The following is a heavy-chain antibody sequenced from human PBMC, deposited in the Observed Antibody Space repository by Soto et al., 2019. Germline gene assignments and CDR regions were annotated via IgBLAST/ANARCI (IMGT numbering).Heavy chain of an antibody. CDR2: ISAYKGNT. Sequence: QVQLVQSGAEVMKPGASVKVPCKDSGYTFTSYGISWVRQAPGQGLEWMGWISAYKGNTNYAQKLQGRATITSDTSSSTAYMELTSLRSEETAVYYCARWGDQSYYDGSRSPYYFDYWGQGTLVTVSS. J-gene: IGHJ4*02. V-gene: IGHV1-18*01. CDR3: ARWGDQSYYDGSRSPYYFDY. CDR1: GYTFTSYG. D-gene: IGHD3-22*01.